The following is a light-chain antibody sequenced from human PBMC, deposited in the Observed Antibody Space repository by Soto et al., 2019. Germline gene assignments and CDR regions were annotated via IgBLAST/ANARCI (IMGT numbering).Light chain of an antibody. CDR2: EVN. J-gene: IGLJ1*01. CDR3: SSYTNINTRACV. Sequence: QSVLTQPASVSGSPGQSITISCTGTSSDFAVYNYVPWYQLHPGKAPKLMIYEVNTRTSGVSNRFSGSKSGNTASLTISGLQAEDAAEYYCSSYTNINTRACVFGTGTKVTVL. V-gene: IGLV2-14*01. CDR1: SSDFAVYNY.